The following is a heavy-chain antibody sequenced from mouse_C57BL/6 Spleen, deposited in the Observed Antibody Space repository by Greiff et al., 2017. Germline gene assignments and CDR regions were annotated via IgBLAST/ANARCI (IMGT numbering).Heavy chain of an antibody. V-gene: IGHV1-82*01. D-gene: IGHD2-4*01. CDR3: ARSYYDYAIFAY. Sequence: QVQLQQSGPELVKPGASVKISCKASGYAFSSSWMNWVKQRPGKGLEWIGRIYPGDGDTNYNGKFKGKATLTADKSSSTAYMQLSSLTSEDSAVYFCARSYYDYAIFAYWGQGTLVTVSA. J-gene: IGHJ3*01. CDR2: IYPGDGDT. CDR1: GYAFSSSW.